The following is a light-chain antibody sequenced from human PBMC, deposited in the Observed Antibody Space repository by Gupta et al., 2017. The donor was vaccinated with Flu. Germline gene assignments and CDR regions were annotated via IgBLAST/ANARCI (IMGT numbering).Light chain of an antibody. CDR1: QSVSSY. J-gene: IGKJ4*01. CDR2: DAS. Sequence: EIVLTQSPATLSLSPGERATLSCRASQSVSSYLAWYQQKPGQAPRLLIYDASISATGIPARFSGSGSVRDLTLTISSLEPEDFAVYYSQQRSNWPRCFGAGTKVEIK. V-gene: IGKV3-11*02. CDR3: QQRSNWPRC.